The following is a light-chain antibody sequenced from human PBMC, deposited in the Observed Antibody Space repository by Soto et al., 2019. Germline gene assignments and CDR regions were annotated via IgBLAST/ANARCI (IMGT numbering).Light chain of an antibody. Sequence: QSVLTQPPSASGSPGQSVTISCTGTSGDIGGYDYVSWYQQHPGKAPKLMIYEVTKRPLGVPDRFSGSKSGNTASLTISGLQAEDEADYYCTSYTGSSTLVFGGGTKVTVL. J-gene: IGLJ2*01. CDR1: SGDIGGYDY. CDR2: EVT. CDR3: TSYTGSSTLV. V-gene: IGLV2-8*01.